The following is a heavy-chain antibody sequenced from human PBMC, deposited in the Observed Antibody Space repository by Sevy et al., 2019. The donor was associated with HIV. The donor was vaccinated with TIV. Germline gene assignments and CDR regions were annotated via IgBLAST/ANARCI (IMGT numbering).Heavy chain of an antibody. CDR1: GYTFTSYG. CDR3: ARGGSGWYYVDVWFDP. V-gene: IGHV1-18*01. D-gene: IGHD6-19*01. Sequence: ASVKVSCKASGYTFTSYGISWVRQAPGQGLEWMGWISAYNGNTNYAQKLQGRVTMTTDTSTSTAYMELRSLRSDDTAVYYCARGGSGWYYVDVWFDPWGQGTLVTVSS. J-gene: IGHJ5*02. CDR2: ISAYNGNT.